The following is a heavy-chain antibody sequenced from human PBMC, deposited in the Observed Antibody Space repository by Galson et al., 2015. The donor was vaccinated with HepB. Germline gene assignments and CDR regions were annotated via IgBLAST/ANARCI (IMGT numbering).Heavy chain of an antibody. V-gene: IGHV2-70*01. CDR1: GFSLSTSGMC. Sequence: PALVKPTQTLTLTCTFSGFSLSTSGMCVSWIRQPPGKALEWLALIDWDDDKYYSTSLKTRLTISKDTSKNQVVLTMTNMDPVDTATYYCARSGGGSGYEYYFDYWGQGTLVTVSS. CDR2: IDWDDDK. CDR3: ARSGGGSGYEYYFDY. J-gene: IGHJ4*02. D-gene: IGHD5-12*01.